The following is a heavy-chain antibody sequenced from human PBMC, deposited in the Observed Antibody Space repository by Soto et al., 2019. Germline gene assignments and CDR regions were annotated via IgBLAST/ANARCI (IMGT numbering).Heavy chain of an antibody. CDR3: ARDKITGLFDY. J-gene: IGHJ4*02. CDR1: GGSFSGYY. V-gene: IGHV4-34*01. Sequence: PSETLSLTCAVYGGSFSGYYWTWIRQPPGTGLEWIGEINHSGSTNYNPSLKSRVTISVDTSKNHFSLKLTSLTAADTAVYYCARDKITGLFDYWGQGTLVTVS. D-gene: IGHD2-8*02. CDR2: INHSGST.